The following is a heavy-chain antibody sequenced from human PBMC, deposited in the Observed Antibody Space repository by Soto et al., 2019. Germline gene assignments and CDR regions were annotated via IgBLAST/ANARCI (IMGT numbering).Heavy chain of an antibody. V-gene: IGHV1-3*05. D-gene: IGHD6-19*01. CDR3: ARVSGWYFLAY. Sequence: QVQLVQSGAEEKKPGASVKVSCKASGYTFTSYAMHWVRQAPGQRLEWMGWINAGNGNTKYSQKFQGRVTITRDTTASTVDMELSSLRSKDTAEYYCARVSGWYFLAYWGQGTLVTVSS. J-gene: IGHJ4*02. CDR1: GYTFTSYA. CDR2: INAGNGNT.